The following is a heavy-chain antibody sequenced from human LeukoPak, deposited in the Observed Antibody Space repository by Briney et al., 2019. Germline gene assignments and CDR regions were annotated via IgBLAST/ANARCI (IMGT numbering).Heavy chain of an antibody. CDR1: GGSFSGYY. D-gene: IGHD3-10*01. J-gene: IGHJ5*02. Sequence: ASETLPLTCAVYGGSFSGYYWSWIRQCPGKGLEWIGEINHSGSTNYNPSLKSRVTISVDTSKNQFSLKLSSVTAADTALYYCARGDGSGSGRWFDPWGQGTLITVSS. V-gene: IGHV4-34*01. CDR2: INHSGST. CDR3: ARGDGSGSGRWFDP.